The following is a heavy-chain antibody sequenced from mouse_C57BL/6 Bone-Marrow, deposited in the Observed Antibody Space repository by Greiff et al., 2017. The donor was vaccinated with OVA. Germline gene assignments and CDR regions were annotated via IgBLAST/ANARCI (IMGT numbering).Heavy chain of an antibody. V-gene: IGHV1-69*01. CDR1: GYTFTSYW. D-gene: IGHD1-1*01. J-gene: IGHJ1*03. CDR3: ARLLYYYGSSYWYFDV. CDR2: IDPSDSYT. Sequence: QVQLQPPGAELVMPGASVKLSCKASGYTFTSYWMHWVKQRPGQGLEWIGEIDPSDSYTNYNQKFKGKSTLTVDKSSSTADMQLSSLTSEDSAVYYCARLLYYYGSSYWYFDVWGTGTTVTVSS.